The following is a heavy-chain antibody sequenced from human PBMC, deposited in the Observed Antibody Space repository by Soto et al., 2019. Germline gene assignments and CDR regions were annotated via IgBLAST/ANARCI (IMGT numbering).Heavy chain of an antibody. CDR2: LYWDDDK. D-gene: IGHD2-15*01. V-gene: IGHV2-5*02. CDR1: GFSLSTSGVG. CDR3: AHKGIDPVDP. J-gene: IGHJ5*02. Sequence: QITLKESGPRLVKPTQTLTLTCTFSGFSLSTSGVGVGWIRQPPGKALEWIALLYWDDDKRYRPSLKSSLTITKDTSKNQVVLTMTNMDPVDTATYYCAHKGIDPVDPWGQGTQVTVSS.